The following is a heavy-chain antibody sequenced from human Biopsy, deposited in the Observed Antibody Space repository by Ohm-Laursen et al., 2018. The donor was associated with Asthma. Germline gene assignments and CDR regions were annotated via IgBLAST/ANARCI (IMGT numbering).Heavy chain of an antibody. V-gene: IGHV1-3*01. CDR2: INSDNGNT. CDR3: ARTYYDFLTGQVNDAFAL. CDR1: GYTFISYA. J-gene: IGHJ3*01. Sequence: ASSVKVSCNASGYTFISYAIHWVRQAPGQRLEWMGWINSDNGNTKYSQNFQGRVTIIRDTSASTSYMELSSLRSEDTAMYYCARTYYDFLTGQVNDAFALWGQGTMVTVSS. D-gene: IGHD3-9*01.